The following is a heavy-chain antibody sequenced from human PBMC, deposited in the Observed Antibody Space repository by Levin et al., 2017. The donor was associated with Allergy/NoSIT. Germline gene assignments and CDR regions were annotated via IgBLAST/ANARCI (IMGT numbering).Heavy chain of an antibody. J-gene: IGHJ6*02. D-gene: IGHD1-14*01. V-gene: IGHV4-4*07. CDR1: GASFRSFF. Sequence: SQTLSLTCTVSGASFRSFFWSWVRQPAGKGLEWIGRIYNTGGTKYNPSLNSRVTMSVDTSKNQLSLQLTSVTAADTAVYFCASEGRNYYNGMDVWGQGTTVTVSS. CDR2: IYNTGGT. CDR3: ASEGRNYYNGMDV.